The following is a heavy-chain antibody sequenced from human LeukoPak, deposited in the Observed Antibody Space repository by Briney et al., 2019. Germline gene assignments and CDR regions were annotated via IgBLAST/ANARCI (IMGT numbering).Heavy chain of an antibody. D-gene: IGHD3-3*01. V-gene: IGHV4-34*01. CDR2: INHSGSA. J-gene: IGHJ4*02. Sequence: SETLSVTCGVYGGSFSGYYWSWIRQPPGNGLEWLGEINHSGSANYNPSPYRRVTISVDTSNNQFSLKLSAVTAADTAVYYCARARRDSGYYRIDYWGQGILVTVSS. CDR3: ARARRDSGYYRIDY. CDR1: GGSFSGYY.